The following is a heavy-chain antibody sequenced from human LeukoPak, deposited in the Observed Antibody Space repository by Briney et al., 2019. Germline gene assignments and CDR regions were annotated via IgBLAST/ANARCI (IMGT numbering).Heavy chain of an antibody. D-gene: IGHD4-23*01. CDR2: IYYSGST. CDR3: AREGVTYSLDY. CDR1: GGSISRYY. Sequence: PLETLSLTCTVSGGSISRYYWSWIRQPPGKGLEWIGYIYYSGSTNYNPSLKSRVTISVDTSKNQFSLKLSSVTAADTAVYYCAREGVTYSLDYRGQGTLVTVSS. V-gene: IGHV4-59*01. J-gene: IGHJ4*02.